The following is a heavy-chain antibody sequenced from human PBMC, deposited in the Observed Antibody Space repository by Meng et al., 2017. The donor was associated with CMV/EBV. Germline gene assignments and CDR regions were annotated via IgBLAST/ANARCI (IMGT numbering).Heavy chain of an antibody. CDR2: IYYSGST. CDR3: ARDRWLLNNWFDP. V-gene: IGHV4-39*07. D-gene: IGHD2-15*01. Sequence: SETLSLTCTVSGGSISSSSYYWGWIRQPPGKGLEWIGSIYYSGSTYYNPSLKSRVTISVDTPKNQFSLKLSSVTAADTAVYYCARDRWLLNNWFDPWGQGTLVTVSS. J-gene: IGHJ5*02. CDR1: GGSISSSSYY.